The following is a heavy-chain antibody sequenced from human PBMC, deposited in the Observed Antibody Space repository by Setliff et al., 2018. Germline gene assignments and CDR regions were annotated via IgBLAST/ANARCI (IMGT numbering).Heavy chain of an antibody. CDR3: TTDRAACSGSSCYNGFDV. V-gene: IGHV3-15*01. CDR1: GFTFSNAW. J-gene: IGHJ3*01. Sequence: PGGSLRLSCAASGFTFSNAWMSWVRQAPGKGLEWVGQIKRKTDGETTDYAAPVKGRFIISRDDSKNTLYLQMSSLKTEDTAVYYCTTDRAACSGSSCYNGFDVWGQGTMVTVSS. D-gene: IGHD2-2*02. CDR2: IKRKTDGETT.